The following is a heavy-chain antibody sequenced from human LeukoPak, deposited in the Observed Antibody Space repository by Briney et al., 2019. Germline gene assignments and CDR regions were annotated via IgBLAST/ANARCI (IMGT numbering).Heavy chain of an antibody. J-gene: IGHJ3*02. Sequence: GESLKISCKGSGYSSTSYWIGWVRQMPGKGVEWMGIIYPGDSDTRYSPSFQGQVTISADKSISTAYLQWSSLKASDTAMYYCARPTMVQGDDAFDIWGQGTMVTVSS. CDR1: GYSSTSYW. CDR3: ARPTMVQGDDAFDI. CDR2: IYPGDSDT. D-gene: IGHD3-10*01. V-gene: IGHV5-51*01.